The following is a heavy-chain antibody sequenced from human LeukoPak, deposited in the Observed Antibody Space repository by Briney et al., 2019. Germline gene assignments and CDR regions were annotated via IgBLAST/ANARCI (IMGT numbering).Heavy chain of an antibody. Sequence: SETLSLTCAVYGGSFSGYYWSWIRQPPGKGLEWIGEINHSGSTNYNPSLKSRVTISVDTSKDQFSLKLSSVTAADTAVYYCARGGFSRIMDVWGKGTTVTVSS. CDR3: ARGGFSRIMDV. CDR1: GGSFSGYY. D-gene: IGHD2-15*01. V-gene: IGHV4-34*01. CDR2: INHSGST. J-gene: IGHJ6*03.